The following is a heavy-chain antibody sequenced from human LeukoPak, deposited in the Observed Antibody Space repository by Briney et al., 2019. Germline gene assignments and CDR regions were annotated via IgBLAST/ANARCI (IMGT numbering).Heavy chain of an antibody. CDR2: ISGSGGST. Sequence: GGSLRLSCAASGFTFSSYAMSWVRQAPGKGLEWVSAISGSGGSTCYADSVKGRFTISRDNSKNTLYLQMNSLRAEDTAVYYCAKYRYDFWSGLGNWGQGTLVTVSS. D-gene: IGHD3-3*01. V-gene: IGHV3-23*01. J-gene: IGHJ4*02. CDR3: AKYRYDFWSGLGN. CDR1: GFTFSSYA.